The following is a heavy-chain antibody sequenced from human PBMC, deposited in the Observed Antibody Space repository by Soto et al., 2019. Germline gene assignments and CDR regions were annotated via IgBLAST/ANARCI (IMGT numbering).Heavy chain of an antibody. Sequence: PGGSLRLSCVASGFTFSSYAMHWVRQAPGKGLEWVAVISYDGSNKYYADSVKGRFTISRDNSKNTLYLQMNSLRAEDTAVYYCASVVVGATGGRYWGQGTLVTVSS. V-gene: IGHV3-30-3*01. J-gene: IGHJ4*02. CDR1: GFTFSSYA. CDR3: ASVVVGATGGRY. D-gene: IGHD1-26*01. CDR2: ISYDGSNK.